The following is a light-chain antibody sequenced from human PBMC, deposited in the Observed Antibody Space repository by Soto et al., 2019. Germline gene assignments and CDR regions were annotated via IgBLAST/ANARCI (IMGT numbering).Light chain of an antibody. Sequence: QSVMTQPPSVSAAPGQKVTISCSGSSSNIGGNSVSWYQQLPGTAPKLLIYDDNKRPSGIPDRFSGSKSGTSATLGITGFQTGDEADYYCYSFAYSNDFEVFGGGTKLTVL. CDR2: DDN. CDR1: SSNIGGNS. J-gene: IGLJ2*01. V-gene: IGLV1-51*01. CDR3: YSFAYSNDFEV.